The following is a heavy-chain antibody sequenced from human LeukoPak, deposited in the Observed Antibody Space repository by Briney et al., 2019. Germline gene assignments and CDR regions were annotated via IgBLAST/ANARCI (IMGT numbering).Heavy chain of an antibody. V-gene: IGHV4-59*08. CDR3: ARRGGYYDSSGFPMYAFDI. CDR1: GGSISSYY. CDR2: IYYSGST. Sequence: SETLSLTCTVSGGSISSYYWSWIRQPPGKGLEWIGYIYYSGSTNYNPSLKSRVTISVDTSKNQFSLKLSSVTAADTAVYYCARRGGYYDSSGFPMYAFDIWGQGTMVTVSS. D-gene: IGHD3-22*01. J-gene: IGHJ3*02.